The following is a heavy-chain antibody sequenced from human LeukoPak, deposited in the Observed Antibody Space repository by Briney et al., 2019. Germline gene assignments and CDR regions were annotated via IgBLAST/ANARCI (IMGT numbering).Heavy chain of an antibody. Sequence: GGSLRLSCAASGFTFSSYDMHWVRQAPGKGLEWVTFIRYDGSNEYYADSVKGRFTISRDNSKNTLYLQMNSLRAEDTAVYYCARDENYYDSSGYYSTSPFDYWGQGTLVTVSS. CDR1: GFTFSSYD. CDR2: IRYDGSNE. V-gene: IGHV3-30*02. CDR3: ARDENYYDSSGYYSTSPFDY. J-gene: IGHJ4*02. D-gene: IGHD3-22*01.